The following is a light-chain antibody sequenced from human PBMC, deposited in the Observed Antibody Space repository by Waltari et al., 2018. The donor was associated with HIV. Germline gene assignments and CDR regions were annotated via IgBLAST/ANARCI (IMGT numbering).Light chain of an antibody. Sequence: EIELTQSPGTLSLSPGERATLSCRASQSVSSSYLAWYQQKPGQAPRLLISGASSRATGIPDRFSGSGSGTDFTLTISRLEPEDFAVYYCQQYGSSPFTFGPGTKVDIK. V-gene: IGKV3-20*01. J-gene: IGKJ3*01. CDR3: QQYGSSPFT. CDR2: GAS. CDR1: QSVSSSY.